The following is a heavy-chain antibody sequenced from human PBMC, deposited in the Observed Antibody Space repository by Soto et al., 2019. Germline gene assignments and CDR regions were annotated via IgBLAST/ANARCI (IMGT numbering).Heavy chain of an antibody. CDR1: GYTFTDYY. D-gene: IGHD1-26*01. J-gene: IGHJ6*02. CDR2: INPNSGTT. CDR3: ARVPRWVYYGMDV. V-gene: IGHV1-2*04. Sequence: QVQLVQSGAEVKKPGASVKVSCKASGYTFTDYYMHWVRQAPGQRLEWMGWINPNSGTTNYAQKFQGWVTMTRDTSITTVYMEVSRLRSDDTAVYYCARVPRWVYYGMDVWGQGTTVTVPS.